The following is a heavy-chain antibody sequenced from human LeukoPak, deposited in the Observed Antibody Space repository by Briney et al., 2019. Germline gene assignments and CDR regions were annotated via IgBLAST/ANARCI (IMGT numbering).Heavy chain of an antibody. V-gene: IGHV3-21*04. CDR3: AKLHRLYCSGGSCYLDY. D-gene: IGHD2-15*01. Sequence: GGSLRLSCAASGFTFGNYWMHWVRQAPGKGLEWVSCVSSTSSFIYYADSVKGRFTISRDNAKNSLYLQMNSLRAEDTAVYYCAKLHRLYCSGGSCYLDYWGQGTLVTVSS. J-gene: IGHJ4*02. CDR1: GFTFGNYW. CDR2: VSSTSSFI.